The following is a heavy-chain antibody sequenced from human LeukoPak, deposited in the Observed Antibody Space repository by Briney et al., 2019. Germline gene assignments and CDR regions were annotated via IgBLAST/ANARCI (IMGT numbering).Heavy chain of an antibody. D-gene: IGHD6-13*01. J-gene: IGHJ4*02. CDR1: GASFTDYY. CDR2: IYFSGTT. V-gene: IGHV4-59*08. Sequence: SETLSLTCTVSGASFTDYYWSWIRQPLGEGLEWIGYIYFSGTTNYTPSLKSRVTMSVETSKSQFSLKLSSVTAADTAVYYCARHSSSWSYFDFWGQGTLVTVSS. CDR3: ARHSSSWSYFDF.